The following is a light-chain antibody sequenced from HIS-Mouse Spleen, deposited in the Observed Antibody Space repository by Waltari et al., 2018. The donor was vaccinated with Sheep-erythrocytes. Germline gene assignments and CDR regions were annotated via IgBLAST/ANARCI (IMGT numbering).Light chain of an antibody. J-gene: IGLJ3*02. CDR1: SSDVGIYNL. Sequence: QSALTQPASVSGSPGQSITISCTGTSSDVGIYNLVPWYQQHPGKAPKLMIYEGSKRPSWVSNRFSGSKSGNTASLTISGLQAEDEADYYCCSYAGSSTPWVFGGGTKLTVL. V-gene: IGLV2-23*01. CDR2: EGS. CDR3: CSYAGSSTPWV.